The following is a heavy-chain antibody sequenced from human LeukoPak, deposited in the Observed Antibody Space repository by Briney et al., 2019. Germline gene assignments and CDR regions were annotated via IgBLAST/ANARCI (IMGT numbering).Heavy chain of an antibody. D-gene: IGHD3-3*01. CDR2: INHSGST. CDR3: ARGVQQRFLEWLLSGIAFDI. J-gene: IGHJ4*02. Sequence: PSETLSLTCAVYGGSFSGYYWSWIRQPPGKGLEWIGEINHSGSTNYNPSLKSRVTISVDTSKNQFSLKPSSVTAADTAVYYCARGVQQRFLEWLLSGIAFDIWGQGTLVTVSS. CDR1: GGSFSGYY. V-gene: IGHV4-34*01.